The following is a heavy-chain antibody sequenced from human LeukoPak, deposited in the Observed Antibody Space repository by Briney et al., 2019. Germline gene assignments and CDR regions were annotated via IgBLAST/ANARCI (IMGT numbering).Heavy chain of an antibody. V-gene: IGHV3-48*01. CDR1: GFTFSSYS. J-gene: IGHJ4*02. D-gene: IGHD3-22*01. CDR3: ARDLGFTYYYDSSGYPNFDY. CDR2: ISSSSSTI. Sequence: PGGSLRLSCAASGFTFSSYSMNWVRQAPGKGLEWVSYISSSSSTIYYADSVKGRFTISRDNAKNSLYLQMNSLRAEDTAVYYCARDLGFTYYYDSSGYPNFDYWGQGTLVTVSS.